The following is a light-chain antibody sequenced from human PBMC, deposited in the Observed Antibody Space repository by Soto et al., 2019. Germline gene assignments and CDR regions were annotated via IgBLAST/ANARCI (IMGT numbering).Light chain of an antibody. Sequence: EIVLTQSPGTLSLSPGERATLSCRASQSVRSSHLAWYQQKPGQAPRLLICGASSRATGIPDRFSGSGSGTDFTLTISRLEPEDFAVYSCQQYSSSPATFGQGTKVDIK. CDR2: GAS. J-gene: IGKJ1*01. CDR3: QQYSSSPAT. CDR1: QSVRSSH. V-gene: IGKV3-20*01.